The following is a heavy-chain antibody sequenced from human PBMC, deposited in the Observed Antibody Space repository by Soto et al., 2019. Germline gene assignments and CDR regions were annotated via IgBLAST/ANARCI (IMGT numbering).Heavy chain of an antibody. CDR2: ISSDGNNK. Sequence: QVQLVESGGGVVQPGRSLRLSCAASGFTFSSYGMHWVRQAPGKGLEWVAVISSDGNNKYSANSLKGRFTISRDNSKNTLYLQMNSLRTEDTAVYYCAKDSGRGSADYYFDYWARAPWSPSPQ. CDR3: AKDSGRGSADYYFDY. V-gene: IGHV3-30*18. CDR1: GFTFSSYG. D-gene: IGHD3-10*01. J-gene: IGHJ4*02.